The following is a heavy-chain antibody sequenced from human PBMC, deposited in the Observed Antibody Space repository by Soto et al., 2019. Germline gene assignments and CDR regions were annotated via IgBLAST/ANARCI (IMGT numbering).Heavy chain of an antibody. CDR3: ARESNDILTGCFDY. V-gene: IGHV3-30-3*01. Sequence: QVQLVESGGGVVQPGRSLRLSSAASGFTFSSYAMHWVRQAPGKGLEWVAVISYDGSNKYYADSVKGRFTISRDNSKNTLYLQMNSLRAEDTAVYYCARESNDILTGCFDYWGQGTLVTVSS. D-gene: IGHD3-9*01. CDR1: GFTFSSYA. CDR2: ISYDGSNK. J-gene: IGHJ4*02.